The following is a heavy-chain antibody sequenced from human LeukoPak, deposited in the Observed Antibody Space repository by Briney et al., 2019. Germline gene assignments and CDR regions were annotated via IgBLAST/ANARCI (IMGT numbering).Heavy chain of an antibody. J-gene: IGHJ4*02. CDR3: AQLYGDFYFDY. CDR1: GFSLTTSGIR. Sequence: SGPALVNPPQPLTLTCTFSGFSLTTSGIRVSWIRQPPGKALEWLAHIDWDDDKFYSTSLKTRLTLSKDTSKNQVVLTMTNMDPVDTATYYCAQLYGDFYFDYWGQGTLVTVSS. V-gene: IGHV2-70*04. D-gene: IGHD4-17*01. CDR2: IDWDDDK.